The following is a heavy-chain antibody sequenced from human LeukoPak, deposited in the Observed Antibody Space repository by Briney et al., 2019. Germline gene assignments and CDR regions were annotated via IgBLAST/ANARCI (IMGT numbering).Heavy chain of an antibody. J-gene: IGHJ4*02. CDR3: ARYLYSSSFAFDY. CDR1: GGSISSYY. CDR2: IYYSGST. Sequence: SETLSPTCTVSGGSISSYYWSWIRQPPGKGLEWIGYIYYSGSTNYNPSLKSRVTISVDTSKNQFSLKLSSVTAADTAVHYCARYLYSSSFAFDYWGQGTLVTVSS. D-gene: IGHD6-6*01. V-gene: IGHV4-59*01.